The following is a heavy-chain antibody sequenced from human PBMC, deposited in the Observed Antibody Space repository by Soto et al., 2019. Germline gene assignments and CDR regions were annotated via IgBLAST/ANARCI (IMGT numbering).Heavy chain of an antibody. V-gene: IGHV1-69*06. CDR2: IIPIFGTA. CDR1: GGTFSIYA. J-gene: IGHJ5*02. CDR3: ARDRVGRQLVLRGWFDP. D-gene: IGHD6-13*01. Sequence: SVKVSCKASGGTFSIYAISCVLQSPLQWLEWMGGIIPIFGTANYAQKFQGRVTITADKSTSTAYMELSSLRSEDTAVYYCARDRVGRQLVLRGWFDPWGQGTLVTVSS.